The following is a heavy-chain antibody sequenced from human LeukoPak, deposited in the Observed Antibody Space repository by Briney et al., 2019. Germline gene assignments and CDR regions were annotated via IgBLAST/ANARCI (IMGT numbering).Heavy chain of an antibody. CDR1: GYTFTSYY. CDR3: ARDPSTSSLDY. J-gene: IGHJ4*02. CDR2: INPSGGST. D-gene: IGHD2-2*01. V-gene: IGHV1-46*01. Sequence: ASVKVSCKASGYTFTSYYMHWVRQAPGQGLEWMEIINPSGGSTSYAQKFQGRVTMTRDMSTSTVYMELSSLRSEGTAVYYCARDPSTSSLDYWGQGTLVTVSS.